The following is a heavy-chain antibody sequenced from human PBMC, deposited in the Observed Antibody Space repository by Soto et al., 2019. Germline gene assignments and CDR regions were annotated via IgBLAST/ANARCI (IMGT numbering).Heavy chain of an antibody. CDR1: GGSVSSGYY. CDR2: IYYTGST. D-gene: IGHD2-15*01. CDR3: ARDRMGSSPPRA. V-gene: IGHV4-61*01. Sequence: SETLSLTXTVSGGSVSSGYYWNWIRQAPGKGLEWIGYIYYTGSTNYKPSLKSRVTISVDTSKNQFSLKLRSVTAADTAVYYCARDRMGSSPPRAWGQGTLVTVSS. J-gene: IGHJ5*02.